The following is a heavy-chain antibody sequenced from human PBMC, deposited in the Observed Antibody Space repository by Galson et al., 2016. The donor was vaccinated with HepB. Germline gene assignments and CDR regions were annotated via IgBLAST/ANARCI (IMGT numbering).Heavy chain of an antibody. D-gene: IGHD3-9*01. CDR2: SGSGGPT. J-gene: IGHJ4*02. V-gene: IGHV3-23*01. CDR1: GFTFSSYA. CDR3: AKSVLEYDILTGYYRRGADY. Sequence: SLRLSCAASGFTFSSYAMSWVRQAPGKGLEWVSSSGSGGPTYYADFVKGRFTIPRDNSKNTLFLQMHSLRADDTAVYYCAKSVLEYDILTGYYRRGADYWGQGTLVTVSS.